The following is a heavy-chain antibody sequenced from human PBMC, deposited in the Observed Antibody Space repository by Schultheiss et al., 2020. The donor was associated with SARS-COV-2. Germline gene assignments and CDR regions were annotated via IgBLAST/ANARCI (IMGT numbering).Heavy chain of an antibody. V-gene: IGHV4-59*01. CDR3: ARGGGSYSDY. CDR1: GGSISSYY. J-gene: IGHJ4*02. D-gene: IGHD1-26*01. CDR2: FSYSGST. Sequence: SQTLSLTCTVSGGSISSYYWSWIRQPPGKGLEWIAYFSYSGSTNYNPSLKSRVTISVDTSKSQFSLKLSSVTAADTAVYYCARGGGSYSDYWGQGTLVTVSS.